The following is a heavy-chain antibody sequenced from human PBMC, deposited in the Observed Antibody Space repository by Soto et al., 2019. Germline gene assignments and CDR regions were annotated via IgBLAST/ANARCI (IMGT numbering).Heavy chain of an antibody. D-gene: IGHD3-22*01. V-gene: IGHV4-4*02. CDR2: IHSSGNT. CDR3: ARTGPYSSGNN. Sequence: QVQLQESGPGLVDPLGTLSLTCAVSGTSVSGANWWGWVRQPPGKGLEWIGEIHSSGNTDYNPSLKSRVTISRDMSKNEFSIKLTSVTAADTAVYYCARTGPYSSGNNWGQGTLVTVSS. J-gene: IGHJ4*02. CDR1: GTSVSGANW.